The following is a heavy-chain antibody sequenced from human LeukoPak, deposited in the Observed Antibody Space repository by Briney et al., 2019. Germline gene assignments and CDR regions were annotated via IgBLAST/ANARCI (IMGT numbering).Heavy chain of an antibody. Sequence: SETLSLTCAVYGXSFSGYYWSWIRQPPGKGLEWIGEINHSGSTNYNPSLKSRVTISVDTSKNQFSLKLSSVTAADTAVYYCASRGYSGYEPFDYWGQGTLVTVSS. V-gene: IGHV4-34*01. D-gene: IGHD5-12*01. CDR2: INHSGST. CDR1: GXSFSGYY. CDR3: ASRGYSGYEPFDY. J-gene: IGHJ4*02.